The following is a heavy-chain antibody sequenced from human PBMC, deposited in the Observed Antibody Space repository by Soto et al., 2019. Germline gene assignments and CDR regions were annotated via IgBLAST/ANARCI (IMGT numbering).Heavy chain of an antibody. CDR3: AKTGNRGYSFQVDY. Sequence: GGSLRLSCAASGFTFSSYGMHWVRQAPGKGLEWVAVISYDGSNKYYADSVKGRFTISRDNSKNTLYLQMNSLRAEDTAVYYCAKTGNRGYSFQVDYWGQGTLVTVSS. CDR2: ISYDGSNK. V-gene: IGHV3-30*18. CDR1: GFTFSSYG. D-gene: IGHD5-18*01. J-gene: IGHJ4*02.